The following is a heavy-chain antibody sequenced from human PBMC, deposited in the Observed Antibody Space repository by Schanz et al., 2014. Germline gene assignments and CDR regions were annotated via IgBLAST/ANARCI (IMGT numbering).Heavy chain of an antibody. CDR2: LSGSGGST. CDR1: GFTFSSYA. CDR3: ARPRFDYGEVDY. J-gene: IGHJ4*02. D-gene: IGHD4-17*01. Sequence: EVQLLESGGGLVQPGGSLRLSCAASGFTFSSYAMSWVRQAPGKGLEWVSALSGSGGSTYYADSVKGRFTISRDNSKNTLYLRMSSLRAEDTAVYYCARPRFDYGEVDYWGQGTLVTVSS. V-gene: IGHV3-23*01.